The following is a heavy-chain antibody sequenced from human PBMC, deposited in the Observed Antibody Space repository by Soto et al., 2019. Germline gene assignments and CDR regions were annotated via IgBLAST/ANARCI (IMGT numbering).Heavy chain of an antibody. V-gene: IGHV3-53*01. CDR2: MKDGGST. Sequence: GGSLRLSCAASGFSVGSNFMTWVRQAPGKGLEWVSVMKDGGSTNYADSVKGRFTISRDNAKNSLYLLMNSLRAEDTAVYYCTREGDGSGFFSDFWGQGALVTVSS. CDR1: GFSVGSNF. CDR3: TREGDGSGFFSDF. D-gene: IGHD3-22*01. J-gene: IGHJ4*02.